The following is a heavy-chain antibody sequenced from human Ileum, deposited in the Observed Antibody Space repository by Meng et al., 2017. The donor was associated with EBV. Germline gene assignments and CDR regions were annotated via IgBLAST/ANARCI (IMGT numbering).Heavy chain of an antibody. Sequence: QVHLQDSGPGLVKPSETLSLRCTVSGGSISSYYWSWIRQPPGKGLEWIGYIYYSGSTNYNPSLKSRVTISVDTSKNQFSLNLSSVTAADTAVYYCARGGWSLDYWGQGTLVTVSS. CDR3: ARGGWSLDY. CDR2: IYYSGST. CDR1: GGSISSYY. D-gene: IGHD2-15*01. V-gene: IGHV4-59*08. J-gene: IGHJ4*02.